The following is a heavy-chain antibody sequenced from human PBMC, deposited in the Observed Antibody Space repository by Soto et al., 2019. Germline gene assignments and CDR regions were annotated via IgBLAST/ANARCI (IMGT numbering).Heavy chain of an antibody. V-gene: IGHV4-39*01. Sequence: SATLSLTCTVSGDSITKSIYYWAWVRQTPGKGLEWIASIYYAGNTYYNPSLQSRVTISVDASKNQFSLELQSVTAADSAVYYCARVPYYGSGGDGPYYFDYWGQGTLVTVSS. J-gene: IGHJ4*02. CDR3: ARVPYYGSGGDGPYYFDY. CDR1: GDSITKSIYY. D-gene: IGHD2-15*01. CDR2: IYYAGNT.